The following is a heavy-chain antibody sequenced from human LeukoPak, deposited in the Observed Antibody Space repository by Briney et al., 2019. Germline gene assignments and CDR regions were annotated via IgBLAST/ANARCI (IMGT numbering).Heavy chain of an antibody. D-gene: IGHD3-9*01. Sequence: YPSETLSLTCTVSGGSISSGSYYWSWIRQPAGKGLEWIGRIYTSGSTNYNPSLKSRVTISVDTSKNQFSLKLSSVTAADTAVYYCAREGGLRYFDWLFDYFDYWGQGTLVTVSS. V-gene: IGHV4-61*02. J-gene: IGHJ4*02. CDR3: AREGGLRYFDWLFDYFDY. CDR2: IYTSGST. CDR1: GGSISSGSYY.